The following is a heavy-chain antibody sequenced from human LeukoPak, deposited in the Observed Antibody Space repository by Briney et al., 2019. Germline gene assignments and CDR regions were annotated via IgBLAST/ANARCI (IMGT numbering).Heavy chain of an antibody. Sequence: PGGSLRLSCAASGFTFSSYSMNWVRQAPGKGPEWVSSISSSGNSIYYADSVKGRFTISRDNAKNSLYLQMNSLRAEDTAVYYCARGVADYYYYMDVWGKGTTVTVSS. V-gene: IGHV3-21*01. CDR2: ISSSGNSI. D-gene: IGHD2-15*01. J-gene: IGHJ6*03. CDR3: ARGVADYYYYMDV. CDR1: GFTFSSYS.